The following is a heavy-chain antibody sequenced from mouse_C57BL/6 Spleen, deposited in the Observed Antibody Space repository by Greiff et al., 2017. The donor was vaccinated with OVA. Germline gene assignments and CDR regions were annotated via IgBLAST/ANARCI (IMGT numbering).Heavy chain of an antibody. V-gene: IGHV1-26*01. CDR2: INPNNGGT. J-gene: IGHJ2*01. Sequence: VQLQQSGPELVKPGASVKISCKASGYTFTDYYMNWVKQSHGKSLEWIGDINPNNGGTSYNQKFKGKATLTVDKSSSTAYMELRSLTSEDSAVNYCARGPPRGPLDYWGQGTTLTVSS. CDR3: ARGPPRGPLDY. CDR1: GYTFTDYY.